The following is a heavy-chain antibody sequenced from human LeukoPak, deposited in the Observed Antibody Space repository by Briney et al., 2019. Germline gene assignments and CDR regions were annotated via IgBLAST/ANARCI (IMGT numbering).Heavy chain of an antibody. J-gene: IGHJ3*02. D-gene: IGHD1-26*01. CDR2: INPNSGGT. V-gene: IGHV1-2*02. CDR3: ARDSGSYFHDAFDI. Sequence: AAVKDSCMASGYTLTGYYMHWVRQAPGQGLEYMGWINPNSGGTNYAQKFQDRVTMTGDTSISTAYMELSRLKSDDTAVYYCARDSGSYFHDAFDIWGQGTMVTVSS. CDR1: GYTLTGYY.